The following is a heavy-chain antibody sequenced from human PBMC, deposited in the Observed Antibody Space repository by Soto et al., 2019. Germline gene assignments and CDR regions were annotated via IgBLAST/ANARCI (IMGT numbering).Heavy chain of an antibody. CDR3: ARDSGQDYYDSSGYLDY. CDR1: GYTFTSYG. V-gene: IGHV1-18*01. D-gene: IGHD3-22*01. Sequence: QVQLVQSGAEVKKPGASVKVSCKASGYTFTSYGISWVRQAPGQGLAWMGWISAYNGNTNYAQKLQGRVTMTTDTSTSTAYMELRSLRSDDTAVYYCARDSGQDYYDSSGYLDYWGQGTLVTVSS. J-gene: IGHJ4*02. CDR2: ISAYNGNT.